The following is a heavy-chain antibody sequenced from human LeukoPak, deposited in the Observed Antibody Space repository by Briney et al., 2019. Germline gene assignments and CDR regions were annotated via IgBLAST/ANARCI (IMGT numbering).Heavy chain of an antibody. J-gene: IGHJ6*02. CDR2: ISSSSSYI. D-gene: IGHD1-1*01. CDR3: AREDLEEYYYYYGMDV. V-gene: IGHV3-21*01. CDR1: GFTFSSYS. Sequence: PGGSLRLSCAASGFTFSSYSMNWVRQAPGKGLEWVSSISSSSSYIYYADSVKGRFTISRDNAKNSLYLQMNSLRAEDTAVYYCAREDLEEYYYYYGMDVWGQGITVTVSS.